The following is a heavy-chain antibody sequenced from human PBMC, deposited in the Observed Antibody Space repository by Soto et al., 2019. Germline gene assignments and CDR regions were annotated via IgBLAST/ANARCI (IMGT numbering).Heavy chain of an antibody. CDR2: ISRNGGGT. D-gene: IGHD5-12*01. CDR1: GFTFNIYA. Sequence: GGSLRLSCAASGFTFNIYAMTWVRQAPGKGLEWVSAISRNGGGTYYADSVKGRFTISRDNSKNTLYLQMNSLRAEDTAIYYCAKDDSGYADFDNWGQGTLVTVSS. V-gene: IGHV3-23*01. CDR3: AKDDSGYADFDN. J-gene: IGHJ4*02.